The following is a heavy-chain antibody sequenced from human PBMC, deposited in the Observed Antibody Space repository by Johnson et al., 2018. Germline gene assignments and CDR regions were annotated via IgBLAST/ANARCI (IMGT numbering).Heavy chain of an antibody. D-gene: IGHD3-22*01. J-gene: IGHJ3*02. CDR2: ISYDGSNK. CDR1: GFTFSSYG. CDR3: AKESYYYDSSGYYSGSFDI. V-gene: IGHV3-30*18. Sequence: QVQLVESGGGVVQPGRSLRLSCAASGFTFSSYGMHWVRQAPGKGLEWVAVISYDGSNKYYADSVKGRFTISRDNSKNTLYLQMNSLRAEETAVYYCAKESYYYDSSGYYSGSFDIWGQGTMVTVSS.